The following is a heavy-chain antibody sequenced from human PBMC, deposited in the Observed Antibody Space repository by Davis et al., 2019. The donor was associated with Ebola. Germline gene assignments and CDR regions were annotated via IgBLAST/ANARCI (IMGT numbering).Heavy chain of an antibody. D-gene: IGHD3-22*01. CDR2: IIPVSGIP. J-gene: IGHJ4*02. Sequence: SVKVSCKASGGTFNTYAISWVRQAPGQGLDWMGGIIPVSGIPKYAQKFQGRVTITADESTSTVYMELSSLRSEDTAVYYCARERYRDGSDYYFEQSHWGQGTLVTVSS. V-gene: IGHV1-69*13. CDR1: GGTFNTYA. CDR3: ARERYRDGSDYYFEQSH.